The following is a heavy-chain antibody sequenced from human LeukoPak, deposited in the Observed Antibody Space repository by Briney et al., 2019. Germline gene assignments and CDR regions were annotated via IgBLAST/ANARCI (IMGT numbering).Heavy chain of an antibody. V-gene: IGHV3-30*03. Sequence: GGSLRLSCAASGFTFSSYGMHWVRQAPGKGLEWVALISYDGSYNFYADSVTGRFTISRDNSKNTLYLQMNSLRAEDTAVYYCASIWGSETLDYYYYDMDIWGKGTAVTVSS. CDR2: ISYDGSYN. J-gene: IGHJ6*04. D-gene: IGHD3-10*01. CDR1: GFTFSSYG. CDR3: ASIWGSETLDYYYYDMDI.